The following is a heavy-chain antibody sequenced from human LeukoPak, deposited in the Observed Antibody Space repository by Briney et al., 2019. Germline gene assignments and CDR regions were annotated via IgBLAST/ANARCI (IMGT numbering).Heavy chain of an antibody. CDR1: GDSISSGDYY. Sequence: SETLSLTCTVSGDSISSGDYYWSWIRQPAGKGLEWIGRISSSGSTNYNPSLKSRVTISVDTSKNQFSLKLSSVTAADTAVYYCARGRWWASRGFAYWGQGTLVTVSS. D-gene: IGHD2-15*01. CDR2: ISSSGST. CDR3: ARGRWWASRGFAY. V-gene: IGHV4-61*02. J-gene: IGHJ4*02.